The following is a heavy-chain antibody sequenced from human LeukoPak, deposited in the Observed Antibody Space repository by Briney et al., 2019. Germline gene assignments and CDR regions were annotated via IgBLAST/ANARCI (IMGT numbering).Heavy chain of an antibody. CDR3: ARDREPRGELPNWFDP. Sequence: GGSLRLSCAASGFTFSSYWMSWVRQAPGKGLEWVANIKQDGSERYYVDSVKGRFTISRDNAKNSLYLQMNSLRAEDTAVYYCARDREPRGELPNWFDPWGQGTLVTVSS. J-gene: IGHJ5*02. CDR2: IKQDGSER. CDR1: GFTFSSYW. V-gene: IGHV3-7*01. D-gene: IGHD1-26*01.